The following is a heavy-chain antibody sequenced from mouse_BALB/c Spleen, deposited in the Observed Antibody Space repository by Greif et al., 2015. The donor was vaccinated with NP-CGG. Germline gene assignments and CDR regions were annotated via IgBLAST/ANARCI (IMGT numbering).Heavy chain of an antibody. V-gene: IGHV1-4*01. CDR1: GYTFTSYT. CDR2: INPSSGYT. D-gene: IGHD1-1*01. J-gene: IGHJ4*01. CDR3: ARSETLYYYGSTFYAMDY. Sequence: VQVVESGAELARPGASVKMSCKASGYTFTSYTMHWVKQRPGQGLEWIGYINPSSGYTNYNQKFKDKATLTADKSSSTAYMQLSSLTSEDSAVYYCARSETLYYYGSTFYAMDYWGQGTSVTVSS.